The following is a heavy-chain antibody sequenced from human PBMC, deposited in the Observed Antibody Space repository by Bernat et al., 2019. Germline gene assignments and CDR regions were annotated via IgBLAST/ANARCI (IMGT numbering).Heavy chain of an antibody. CDR1: GFTFSSYA. V-gene: IGHV3-30-3*01. CDR3: ARELGSVSNWFDP. D-gene: IGHD3-10*01. J-gene: IGHJ5*02. CDR2: ISYDGSNK. Sequence: QVQLVESGGGVVQPGRSLRLSCAASGFTFSSYAMHWVRQAPGKGLEWVAVISYDGSNKYYADSVKGRFTISRDNSKNTLYLQMNSLRAEDTAVYYCARELGSVSNWFDPWGQGTLVTVSS.